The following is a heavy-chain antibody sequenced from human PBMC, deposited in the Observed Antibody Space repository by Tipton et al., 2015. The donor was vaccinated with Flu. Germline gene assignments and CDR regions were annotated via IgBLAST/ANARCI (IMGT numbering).Heavy chain of an antibody. CDR3: ARRDYSNYVSDPKNWFDP. J-gene: IGHJ5*02. D-gene: IGHD4-11*01. CDR2: IYYSGSS. V-gene: IGHV4-31*03. Sequence: TLSLTCTVSRGSISSGGAYWSWIRQHSGKGLEWIGCIYYSGSSYYNPSLKSRITISVDTSNNQFSLRVISVTAADTAVYYCARRDYSNYVSDPKNWFDPWGQGTLVTVSS. CDR1: RGSISSGGAY.